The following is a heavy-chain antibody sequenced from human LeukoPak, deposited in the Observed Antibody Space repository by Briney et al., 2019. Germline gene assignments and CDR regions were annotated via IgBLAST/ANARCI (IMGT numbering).Heavy chain of an antibody. J-gene: IGHJ4*02. Sequence: SAISGRGGSTYYPDSVKGRFTISRDNSKNTLYLQMNSLRAEDTAVYYCAKGGDSGYDLDYWGQGTLVTVSS. CDR3: AKGGDSGYDLDY. V-gene: IGHV3-23*01. D-gene: IGHD5-12*01. CDR2: ISGRGGST.